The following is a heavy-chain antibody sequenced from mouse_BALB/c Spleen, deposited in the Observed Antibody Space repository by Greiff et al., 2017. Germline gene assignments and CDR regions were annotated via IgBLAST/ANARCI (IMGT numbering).Heavy chain of an antibody. CDR1: GFTFSSFG. CDR2: ISSGSSTI. CDR3: ARRGRYDAMDD. J-gene: IGHJ4*01. D-gene: IGHD2-10*02. V-gene: IGHV5-17*02. Sequence: EVKLMESGGGLVQPGGSRKLSCAASGFTFSSFGMHWVRQAPEKGLEWVAYISSGSSTIYYADTVKGRFTISRDNPKNTLFLQMTSLRSEDTAMYYCARRGRYDAMDDWGQGTSVTVSA.